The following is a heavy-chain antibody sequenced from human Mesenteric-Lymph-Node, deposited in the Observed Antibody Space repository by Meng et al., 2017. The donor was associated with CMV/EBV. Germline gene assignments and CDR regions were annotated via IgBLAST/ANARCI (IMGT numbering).Heavy chain of an antibody. CDR3: VKGDYGAGLRMYYFDH. Sequence: GESLKISCAASGFTFSNYAMHWVRQAPGKGLEWVALRSHDGGIKYYADSVRGRFLISRDNSKNTLYLEMNSLRVEDTALYYCVKGDYGAGLRMYYFDHWGQGTLVTVSS. J-gene: IGHJ4*02. V-gene: IGHV3-30-3*01. CDR1: GFTFSNYA. CDR2: RSHDGGIK. D-gene: IGHD4/OR15-4a*01.